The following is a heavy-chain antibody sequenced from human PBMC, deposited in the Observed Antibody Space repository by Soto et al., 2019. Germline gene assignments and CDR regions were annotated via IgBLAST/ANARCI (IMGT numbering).Heavy chain of an antibody. D-gene: IGHD3-3*02. CDR1: GDSIISSDFY. J-gene: IGHJ5*02. CDR2: IFYLGSS. Sequence: SETLSLTCTVSGDSIISSDFYWGWVRQPPGKGLEWIGSIFYLGSSYYNPSLKSRVTMSVDTSKNQFSLRLRSVTAADTALYFCARHSLALRKNNWFDPWGQGIMVTRLL. CDR3: ARHSLALRKNNWFDP. V-gene: IGHV4-39*01.